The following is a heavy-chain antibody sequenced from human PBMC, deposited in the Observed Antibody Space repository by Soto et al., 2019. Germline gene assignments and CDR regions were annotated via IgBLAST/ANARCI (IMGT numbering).Heavy chain of an antibody. V-gene: IGHV3-48*03. Sequence: LRLSCAASGFSFSDYEMNWVRQAPGKGLEWIAHISFSGSTIYYADSVKGRFSTSRDNSKNFLYLQMSGLRADDSAVYYCTRGAGFFYRVDVCGLGTTVTVSS. J-gene: IGHJ6*02. CDR1: GFSFSDYE. D-gene: IGHD3-10*01. CDR3: TRGAGFFYRVDV. CDR2: ISFSGSTI.